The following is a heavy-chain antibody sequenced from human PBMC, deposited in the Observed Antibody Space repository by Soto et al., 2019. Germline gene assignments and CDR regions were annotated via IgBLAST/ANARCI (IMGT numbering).Heavy chain of an antibody. V-gene: IGHV1-46*01. CDR2: INPSGGST. Sequence: GASVKVSCKASGYTFTSYYMHWVRQAPGQGLEWMGIINPSGGSTSYAQKFQGRVTMTRDTSTSTVYMELSSLRSEDTAVYYCARDGTVTTPDQINWFDPWGQGTLVTVSS. CDR1: GYTFTSYY. J-gene: IGHJ5*02. CDR3: ARDGTVTTPDQINWFDP. D-gene: IGHD4-4*01.